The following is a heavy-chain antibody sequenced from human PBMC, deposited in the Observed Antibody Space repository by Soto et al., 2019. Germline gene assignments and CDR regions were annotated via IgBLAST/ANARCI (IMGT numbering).Heavy chain of an antibody. CDR1: GFTFSDYY. D-gene: IGHD6-13*01. V-gene: IGHV3-11*01. J-gene: IGHJ4*02. CDR3: AREISGYSSSLRY. CDR2: ISSSGSTI. Sequence: VGSLRLSCAASGFTFSDYYMSWIRQAPGKGLEWVSYISSSGSTIYYADSVKGRFTISRDNAKNSLYLQMNSLRAEDTAVYYCAREISGYSSSLRYWGQGTLVTVSS.